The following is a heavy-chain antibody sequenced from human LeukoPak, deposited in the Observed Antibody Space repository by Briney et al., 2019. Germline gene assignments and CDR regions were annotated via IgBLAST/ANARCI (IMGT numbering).Heavy chain of an antibody. Sequence: SVKVSCKASGGTFSSYAISWVRQAPGQGLEWMGGIIPIFGTANYAQKFQGRVTITADKSTSTAYMELSSLRSEDTAVYYCARDNRYYDILTGYQDDAFDIWGQGTMVTVSS. V-gene: IGHV1-69*06. CDR3: ARDNRYYDILTGYQDDAFDI. CDR2: IIPIFGTA. CDR1: GGTFSSYA. J-gene: IGHJ3*02. D-gene: IGHD3-9*01.